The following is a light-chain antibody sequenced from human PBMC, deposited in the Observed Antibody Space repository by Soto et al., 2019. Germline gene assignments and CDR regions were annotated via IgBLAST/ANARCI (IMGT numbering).Light chain of an antibody. V-gene: IGLV7-46*01. J-gene: IGLJ1*01. CDR3: LLSHNAPYV. Sequence: QAVVTQESSLTVSPGGTVTLTCGSSTGAVTSGHYAYWFQQKPGQAPRTLIYHTNNKHSWTPARFSGSLLGGKAALTLSGAQPEDEAEYYCLLSHNAPYVFGPGTKVTVL. CDR1: TGAVTSGHY. CDR2: HTN.